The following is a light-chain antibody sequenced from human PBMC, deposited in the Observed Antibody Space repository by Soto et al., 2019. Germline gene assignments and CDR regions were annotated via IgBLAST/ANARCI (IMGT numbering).Light chain of an antibody. V-gene: IGLV1-40*01. Sequence: QSVLTQPPSVSGAPGQRVTISCTGSSSNIGARYDVHWYQQLPRTAPKLLIYGNSNRPSGVPDRFSGSKSDTSASLAITGLQAEDEADYYCQSYDSSLSGDVFGGGTKLTVL. CDR2: GNS. J-gene: IGLJ1*01. CDR3: QSYDSSLSGDV. CDR1: SSNIGARYD.